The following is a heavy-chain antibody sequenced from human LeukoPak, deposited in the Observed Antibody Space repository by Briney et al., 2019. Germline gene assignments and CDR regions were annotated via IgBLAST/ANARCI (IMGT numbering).Heavy chain of an antibody. CDR1: EFPFGRYW. J-gene: IGHJ6*02. CDR3: ARGHYGMDV. CDR2: IKLDGSEK. V-gene: IGHV3-7*01. Sequence: GGSLRLSCAASEFPFGRYWMTWVRQTARKGLEWVANIKLDGSEKSYVDSVKGRFTISRDNAKNSLYLQMNDLRVDDTALYYCARGHYGMDVWGQGTTVTVSS.